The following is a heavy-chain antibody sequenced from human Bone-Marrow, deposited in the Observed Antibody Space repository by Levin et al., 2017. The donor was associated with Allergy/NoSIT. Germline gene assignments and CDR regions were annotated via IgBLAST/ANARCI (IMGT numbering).Heavy chain of an antibody. V-gene: IGHV4-31*03. CDR2: IYYTGKT. Sequence: SETLSLTCTVSGGSIISGGHYWSWIRQHPGKGLECLGYIYYTGKTYYNPSLKSRLNISQDKSKKQFSLTLTSVTAADTAMYYCARYSGTDGGWDYWGQGTLITVSS. CDR1: GGSIISGGHY. D-gene: IGHD1-26*01. CDR3: ARYSGTDGGWDY. J-gene: IGHJ4*02.